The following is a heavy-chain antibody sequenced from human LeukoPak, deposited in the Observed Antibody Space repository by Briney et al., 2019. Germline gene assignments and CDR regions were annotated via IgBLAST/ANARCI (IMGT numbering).Heavy chain of an antibody. CDR3: ARDRRFGELSWFDP. CDR2: IIPILGIA. Sequence: ASVKVSCKASGGTFSSYAISWVRQAPGQGLEWMGRIIPILGIANYAQKFQGRVTITADKSTSTAYMELSSLRSEDTAVYYCARDRRFGELSWFDPWDQGTLVTVSS. J-gene: IGHJ5*02. CDR1: GGTFSSYA. D-gene: IGHD3-10*01. V-gene: IGHV1-69*04.